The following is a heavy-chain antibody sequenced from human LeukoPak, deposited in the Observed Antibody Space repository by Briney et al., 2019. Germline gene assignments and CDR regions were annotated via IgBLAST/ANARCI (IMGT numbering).Heavy chain of an antibody. D-gene: IGHD6-13*01. Sequence: GGSLRLSCTASGLIFNGAWMCWGRQAPGKGLEWLGRIVSNSDGGTVDYAAPVKGRFTISRDDSKNTLYLQMNSLKTEDTAVYYCTLDLVSLWDHWGQGALVTVSS. CDR3: TLDLVSLWDH. J-gene: IGHJ4*02. CDR1: GLIFNGAW. V-gene: IGHV3-15*04. CDR2: IVSNSDGGTV.